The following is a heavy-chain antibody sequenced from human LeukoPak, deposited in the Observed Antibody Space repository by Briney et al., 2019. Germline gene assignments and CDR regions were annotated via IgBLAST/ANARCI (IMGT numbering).Heavy chain of an antibody. V-gene: IGHV3-23*01. CDR2: ISGSGGST. J-gene: IGHJ1*01. Sequence: GGSLRLSCAASGFTFSSHAMSWVRQAPGKGLEWVSAISGSGGSTYYADSVKGRFTTSRDNSKNTLYLQMNSLRAEDTAVYYCAKVSGGYFQHWGQGTLVTVSS. D-gene: IGHD2/OR15-2a*01. CDR3: AKVSGGYFQH. CDR1: GFTFSSHA.